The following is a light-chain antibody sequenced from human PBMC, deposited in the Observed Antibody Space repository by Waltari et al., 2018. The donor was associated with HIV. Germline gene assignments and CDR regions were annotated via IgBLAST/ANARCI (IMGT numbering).Light chain of an antibody. J-gene: IGLJ1*01. CDR2: YDD. CDR1: IPNPGRNA. V-gene: IGLV1-36*01. CDR3: AAWDDSLNGYV. Sequence: HSVLPQPPPRSEPPSQIAPISCSGTIPNPGRNAVYWYQQVPGKAPKLLVYYDDLLSSGVADRFSGSKSGTSASLAIRGLQAEDEADYYCAAWDDSLNGYVFGSGTKVFVL.